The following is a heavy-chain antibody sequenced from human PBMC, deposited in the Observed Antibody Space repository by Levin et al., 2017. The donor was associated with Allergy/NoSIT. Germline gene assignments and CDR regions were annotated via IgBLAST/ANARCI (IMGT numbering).Heavy chain of an antibody. J-gene: IGHJ4*02. Sequence: PSETLSLTCTVSGGSVNSGVYYWSWIRQSPGMGLECLGFIYYSGTTNYNPSLKSRVTISLDRSENQFSLKLTSLTAADTAMYYCARAGNGPFDYWGQGILVTVSS. D-gene: IGHD4-23*01. CDR2: IYYSGTT. CDR1: GGSVNSGVYY. CDR3: ARAGNGPFDY. V-gene: IGHV4-61*08.